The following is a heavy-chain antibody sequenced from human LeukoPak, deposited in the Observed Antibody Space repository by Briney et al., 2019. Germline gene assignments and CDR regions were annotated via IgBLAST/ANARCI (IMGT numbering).Heavy chain of an antibody. J-gene: IGHJ6*03. CDR3: ASAPFEKYYYYYMDV. CDR2: ISYDGSNK. D-gene: IGHD3-9*01. Sequence: PGGSLRLSCAASGFTFSSYAMHWVRQAPGKGLEWVAVISYDGSNKYNADSVKGRFTISRDNSKNTLYLQMNSLRAEDTAVYYCASAPFEKYYYYYMDVWGKGTTVTVSS. CDR1: GFTFSSYA. V-gene: IGHV3-30-3*01.